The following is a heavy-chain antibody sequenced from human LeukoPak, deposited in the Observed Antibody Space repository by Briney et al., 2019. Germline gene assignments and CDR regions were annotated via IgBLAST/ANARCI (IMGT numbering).Heavy chain of an antibody. CDR2: IGGSGGDT. V-gene: IGHV3-23*01. CDR3: AREEAVRRFGHDY. Sequence: GGSLRLSCVASGSGFSDQYMDWVRQAPGKGLEWVSAIGGSGGDTYYADSVKGRFTISRDNSKNTLNLQMNSLRAEDSAVYYCAREEAVRRFGHDYWGQGTLVTVSS. CDR1: GSGFSDQY. J-gene: IGHJ4*02. D-gene: IGHD6-6*01.